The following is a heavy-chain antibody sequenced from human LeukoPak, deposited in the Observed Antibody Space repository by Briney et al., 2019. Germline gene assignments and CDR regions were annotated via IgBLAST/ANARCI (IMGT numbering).Heavy chain of an antibody. V-gene: IGHV3-7*01. Sequence: GGSLRLSCAGSGFTFSSYSMSWVRQAPGKGLEWVANIKQDGSEKYYVDSVKGRFTISRDNAKNSLYLQMNSLRAEDAAVYYCARDRDYGGDFDYWGQGTLVTVSS. CDR2: IKQDGSEK. CDR3: ARDRDYGGDFDY. D-gene: IGHD4-17*01. CDR1: GFTFSSYS. J-gene: IGHJ4*02.